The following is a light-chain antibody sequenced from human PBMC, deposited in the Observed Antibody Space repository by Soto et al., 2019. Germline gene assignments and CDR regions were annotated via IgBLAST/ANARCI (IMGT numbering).Light chain of an antibody. Sequence: QSALTQPASVSGSPGQSITISCTGTSSDVGGYNYVSWYQQHPGKAPKLMIYEVSNRPSGVSNRCSGSKSGNTASLIISGLQAEDEADYYCSSYTSSSTLSYVFGTGSKVTVL. CDR3: SSYTSSSTLSYV. CDR1: SSDVGGYNY. V-gene: IGLV2-14*01. J-gene: IGLJ1*01. CDR2: EVS.